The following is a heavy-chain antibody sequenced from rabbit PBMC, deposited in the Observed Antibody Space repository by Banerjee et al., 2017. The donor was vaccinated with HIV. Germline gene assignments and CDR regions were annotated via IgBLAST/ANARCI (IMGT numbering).Heavy chain of an antibody. Sequence: QSLEESGGGLVTLGGSLTLTCKASGFSFSSGYDMCWVRQAPGKGLEWIACIYTSSGSTDYASWVSGRFTISLDNAQNTVTLQMTNLTAADTATYFCARNDYSSGWGADLWGPGTLVTVS. CDR2: IYTSSGST. D-gene: IGHD4-1*01. V-gene: IGHV1S40*01. J-gene: IGHJ4*01. CDR3: ARNDYSSGWGADL. CDR1: GFSFSSGYD.